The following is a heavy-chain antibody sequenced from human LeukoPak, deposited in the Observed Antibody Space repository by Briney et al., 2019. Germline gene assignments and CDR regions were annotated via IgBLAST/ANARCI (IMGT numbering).Heavy chain of an antibody. Sequence: GGSLRLSCAASGFTFSSYAMSWVRQAPGKGLEWVSAISGSGGSTYYADSLKGRFTISRDNSKNTLYLQMNSLRAEDTAVYYCAKEPKYSSSWYGDYWGQRTLVTVSS. V-gene: IGHV3-23*01. D-gene: IGHD6-13*01. CDR2: ISGSGGST. CDR1: GFTFSSYA. J-gene: IGHJ4*02. CDR3: AKEPKYSSSWYGDY.